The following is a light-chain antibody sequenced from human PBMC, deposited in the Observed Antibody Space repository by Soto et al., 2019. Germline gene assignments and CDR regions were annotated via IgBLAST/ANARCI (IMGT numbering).Light chain of an antibody. J-gene: IGLJ2*01. CDR1: SSNVGSYNY. CDR2: DVT. Sequence: QSVLTQPRSVSGSPGQSVTISCTGTSSNVGSYNYVSWYQQHPGQVPELIIYDVTKRPSGVPDRFSGSKSGNTASLTISGLQVDDEADYYCCSYAGTYTWIFGGGTKLTVL. V-gene: IGLV2-11*01. CDR3: CSYAGTYTWI.